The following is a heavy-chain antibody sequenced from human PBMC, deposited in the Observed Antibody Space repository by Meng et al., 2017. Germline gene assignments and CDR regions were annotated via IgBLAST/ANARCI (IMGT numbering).Heavy chain of an antibody. CDR3: ARDLGAGVVTAINY. CDR1: GYTFTSYS. V-gene: IGHV1-3*01. CDR2: TNAGNANT. D-gene: IGHD2-21*02. Sequence: QIQLAQSGDEVNKPGSSVKVSCKACGYTFTSYSMHWVRQAPGQRLEWMGWTNAGNANTKYSQKFQGRVTITRDTSASTAYMELSSLRSEDTAVYYCARDLGAGVVTAINYWGQGTLVTSPQ. J-gene: IGHJ4*02.